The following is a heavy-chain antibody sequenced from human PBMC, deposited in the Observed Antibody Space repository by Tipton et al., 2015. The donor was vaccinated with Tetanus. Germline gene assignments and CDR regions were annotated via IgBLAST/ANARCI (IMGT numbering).Heavy chain of an antibody. CDR2: IWYDGSDR. CDR1: GFQFSSYA. J-gene: IGHJ4*02. Sequence: SLRLSCEASGFQFSSYAMHWVRQAPGKGLEWLAVIWYDGSDRFYADSVKGRFTISRDNAKNTLFLQMNNLRGDDTAVYYCVRGGSGYGNFDSWGQGTLVTVSS. D-gene: IGHD5-12*01. V-gene: IGHV3-33*01. CDR3: VRGGSGYGNFDS.